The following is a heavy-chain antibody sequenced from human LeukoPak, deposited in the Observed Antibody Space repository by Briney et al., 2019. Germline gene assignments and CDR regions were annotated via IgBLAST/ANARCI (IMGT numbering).Heavy chain of an antibody. Sequence: SETLSLTCTVSGGSISSSSYYWGWIRQPPGKGLEWIGNIYYSGSTYYNPSLKSRVTISVDTSKNQFSLKLSSVTAADTAVYYCARGLRDSSWYYYGMDVWGQGTTVTVSS. CDR2: IYYSGST. D-gene: IGHD6-13*01. CDR3: ARGLRDSSWYYYGMDV. CDR1: GGSISSSSYY. V-gene: IGHV4-39*07. J-gene: IGHJ6*02.